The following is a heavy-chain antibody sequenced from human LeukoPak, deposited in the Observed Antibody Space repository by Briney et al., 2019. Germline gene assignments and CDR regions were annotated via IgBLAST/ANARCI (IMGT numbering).Heavy chain of an antibody. CDR2: INHSGIT. CDR3: ARDILWTLPDAFDI. J-gene: IGHJ3*02. D-gene: IGHD2-21*01. V-gene: IGHV4-34*01. CDR1: GGSFSPYY. Sequence: SETLSLTCAVYGGSFSPYYWSWIRQSPGKGLEWIGEINHSGITNYNLSLKSRFTISVDTSKNQFSLKLSSVTAADTAVYYCARDILWTLPDAFDIWGQGTRVTVSS.